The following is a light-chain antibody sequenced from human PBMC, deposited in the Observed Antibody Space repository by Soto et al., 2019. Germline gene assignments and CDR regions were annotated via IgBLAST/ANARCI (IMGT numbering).Light chain of an antibody. Sequence: SYELTQPPSVSVAPGQTARITCGGNSIGSKSVHWYQQKPGQAPVLVVYDDVGRPSGIPERFSGSNSGNTATLTISRVEAGDEADYYCQVWDSISDHRGFGTGTKVTVL. CDR2: DDV. CDR1: SIGSKS. CDR3: QVWDSISDHRG. V-gene: IGLV3-21*02. J-gene: IGLJ1*01.